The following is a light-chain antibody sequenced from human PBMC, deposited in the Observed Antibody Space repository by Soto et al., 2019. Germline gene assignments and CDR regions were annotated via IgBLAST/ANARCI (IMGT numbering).Light chain of an antibody. Sequence: QSALTQPASVSGSPGQSITISCAGTINDIGDYDYVSWYQQHPGKVPKLIIYDVNNRPSGVSNRCSCSKFGNTASLTISGLQPEDEADYYCTSYTSSSTLVAFGGGTKLTVL. CDR3: TSYTSSSTLVA. CDR1: INDIGDYDY. J-gene: IGLJ3*02. CDR2: DVN. V-gene: IGLV2-14*01.